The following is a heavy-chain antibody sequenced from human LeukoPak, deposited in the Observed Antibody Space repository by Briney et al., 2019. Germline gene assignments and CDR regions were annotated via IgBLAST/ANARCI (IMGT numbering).Heavy chain of an antibody. D-gene: IGHD1-20*01. Sequence: SGTLSLTCAVSGGSISSSNWWSWVRQPPGKGLEWIGEIYRSGSTNYNPSLKSRVTISVDKSKNQFSLKLSSVTAADTAVYYCAREFDYNWNDEREGVGYWGQGTLVTVSS. CDR1: GGSISSSNW. J-gene: IGHJ4*02. V-gene: IGHV4-4*02. CDR2: IYRSGST. CDR3: AREFDYNWNDEREGVGY.